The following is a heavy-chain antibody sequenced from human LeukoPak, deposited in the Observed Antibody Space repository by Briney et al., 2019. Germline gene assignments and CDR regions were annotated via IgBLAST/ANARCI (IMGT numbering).Heavy chain of an antibody. D-gene: IGHD6-13*01. J-gene: IGHJ4*02. CDR2: ISSRSHHI. V-gene: IGHV3-21*01. Sequence: AGGSLRLSCAASKFNFRRYSMNWVRQAPGKGLEWVSYISSRSHHIFYADSVRGRFTISRDNANNSLFLQMNSLRVEDTAVYYCAREAAAAVMGGDYWGQGTLVTVSS. CDR3: AREAAAAVMGGDY. CDR1: KFNFRRYS.